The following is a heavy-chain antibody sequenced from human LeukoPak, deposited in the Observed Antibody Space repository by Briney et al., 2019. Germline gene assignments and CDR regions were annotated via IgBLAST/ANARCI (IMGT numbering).Heavy chain of an antibody. CDR2: IYHSGST. Sequence: PSETLSLTCAVSGGSISNGGYSWSWIRQPPGKGLEWIGYIYHSGSTYYNPSLKSRVTISVDRSKNQFSLKLSSVTAADTAVYYCARGRIFYDSTGYHYWGQGTLVTVSS. CDR3: ARGRIFYDSTGYHY. J-gene: IGHJ4*02. CDR1: GGSISNGGYS. D-gene: IGHD3-22*01. V-gene: IGHV4-30-2*01.